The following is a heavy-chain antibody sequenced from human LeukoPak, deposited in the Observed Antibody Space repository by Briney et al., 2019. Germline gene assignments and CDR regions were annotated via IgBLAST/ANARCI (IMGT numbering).Heavy chain of an antibody. V-gene: IGHV1-69*04. Sequence: ASVKVSCKASGYTFTSYGISWVRQAPGQGLEWMGRIIPILGIANYAQKFQGRVTITADKSTSTAYMELSSLRSEDTAVYYCARDYGDYPAWGQGTLVTVSS. J-gene: IGHJ5*02. CDR2: IIPILGIA. CDR1: GYTFTSYG. CDR3: ARDYGDYPA. D-gene: IGHD4-17*01.